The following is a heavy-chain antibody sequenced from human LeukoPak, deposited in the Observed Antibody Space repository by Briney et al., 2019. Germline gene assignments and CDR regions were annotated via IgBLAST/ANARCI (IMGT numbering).Heavy chain of an antibody. D-gene: IGHD3-22*01. CDR2: IYTSGST. CDR3: ARRGNYYKTNSNWFDP. CDR1: GGSISSGSYY. V-gene: IGHV4-61*02. J-gene: IGHJ5*02. Sequence: SETLSLTCTVSGGSISSGSYYWSWIRQPAGKGLEWIGRIYTSGSTNYNPSLKSRVTISVDTSKNQFSLKLSSVTAADTAVYYCARRGNYYKTNSNWFDPWGQGTLVTVSS.